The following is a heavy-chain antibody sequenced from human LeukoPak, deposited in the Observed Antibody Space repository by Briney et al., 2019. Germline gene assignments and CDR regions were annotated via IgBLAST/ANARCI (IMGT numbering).Heavy chain of an antibody. V-gene: IGHV3-30*02. CDR1: GFTFSSYG. CDR2: IRYDGSNK. Sequence: GGSLRLSCAASGFTFSSYGMHWVRQAPGKGLEWVAFIRYDGSNKYYADSVKGRFTISRDNSKNTLYLQMNSLRAEDTAVYYCAKEVNGDSGWGYYYYYMDVWGKGTTVTISS. D-gene: IGHD4-17*01. CDR3: AKEVNGDSGWGYYYYYMDV. J-gene: IGHJ6*03.